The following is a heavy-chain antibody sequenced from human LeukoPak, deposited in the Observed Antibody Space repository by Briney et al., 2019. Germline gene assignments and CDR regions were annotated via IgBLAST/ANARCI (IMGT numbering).Heavy chain of an antibody. Sequence: PGGSLRLSCEVSGLPFGSYAMSWVRQGPGKGLEWVSAISGDGLSTFYADSVKGRFSISRDNPMNTLYLQMNTLRAEDSAVYYCSRFNSGWWGQGTLVTVSS. D-gene: IGHD5-12*01. V-gene: IGHV3-23*01. CDR1: GLPFGSYA. J-gene: IGHJ4*02. CDR2: ISGDGLST. CDR3: SRFNSGW.